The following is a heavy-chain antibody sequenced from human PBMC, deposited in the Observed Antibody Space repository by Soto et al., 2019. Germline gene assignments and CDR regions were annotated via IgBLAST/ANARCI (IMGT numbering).Heavy chain of an antibody. CDR3: AGHLRSYDFFQYYYGIDV. CDR2: IYPGDSDT. V-gene: IGHV5-51*01. CDR1: GYNYNLHW. D-gene: IGHD3-16*01. Sequence: PGESLKISCRGSGYNYNLHWISWVRQKPGRGLEWMGIIYPGDSDTRYNPSFQGQVTISVDKSINTAYLQWDSLEASDTATYYCAGHLRSYDFFQYYYGIDVWGQGSTVTVSS. J-gene: IGHJ6*02.